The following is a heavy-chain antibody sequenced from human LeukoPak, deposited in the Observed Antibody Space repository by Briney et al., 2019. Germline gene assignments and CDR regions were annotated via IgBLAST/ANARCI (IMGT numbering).Heavy chain of an antibody. V-gene: IGHV1-69*13. CDR2: IIPIFGTA. Sequence: ASVKVSCKASGGTFSSYAISWVRQAPGQGLEWMGGIIPIFGTAIYAQKFQGRVTITADESTSTAYMELSSLRSEDTAVYYCARDRWYGFDYWGQGTLVTVSS. J-gene: IGHJ4*02. D-gene: IGHD4-23*01. CDR3: ARDRWYGFDY. CDR1: GGTFSSYA.